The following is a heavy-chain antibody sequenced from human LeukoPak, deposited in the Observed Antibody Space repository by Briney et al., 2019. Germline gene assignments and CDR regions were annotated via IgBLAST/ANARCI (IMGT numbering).Heavy chain of an antibody. CDR3: AKGRYTTSPIDH. CDR2: ISWNSGGI. J-gene: IGHJ4*02. CDR1: GFTFGDYA. V-gene: IGHV3-9*01. Sequence: PGGSLRLSCAASGFTFGDYAMHWVRQAPGKGLEWVSGISWNSGGIGYADSVRGRFTMSRGNAKDSLYLQMNSLGAEDTALYYCAKGRYTTSPIDHWGQGTLVTVSS. D-gene: IGHD3-16*02.